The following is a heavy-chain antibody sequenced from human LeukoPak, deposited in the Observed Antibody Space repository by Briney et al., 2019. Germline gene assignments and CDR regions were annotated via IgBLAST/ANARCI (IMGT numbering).Heavy chain of an antibody. V-gene: IGHV1-46*01. J-gene: IGHJ4*02. CDR1: GYTFTSYY. D-gene: IGHD2-21*02. CDR3: ARVAPGMTARATFDY. CDR2: INPSGGST. Sequence: GASVKVSCKASGYTFTSYYMHWVRQAPGQGLEWMGIINPSGGSTSYAQKFQGRVTMTRDTSTSTVYTELSSLRSEDTAVYYCARVAPGMTARATFDYWGQGTLVTVSS.